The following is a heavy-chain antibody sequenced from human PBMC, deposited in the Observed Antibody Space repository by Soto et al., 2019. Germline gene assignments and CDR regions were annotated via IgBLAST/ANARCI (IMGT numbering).Heavy chain of an antibody. CDR2: IIPIFGTA. Sequence: QVQLVQSGAEVKKPGSSVKVSCKASGGTFSSYAISWVRQAPGQGLEWMGGIIPIFGTANYAQKFQGRVTITADESASTAYIELSSLRSEDTAVYYFASVYGDYPYYFDYWGQGTLVTVSS. CDR1: GGTFSSYA. V-gene: IGHV1-69*01. CDR3: ASVYGDYPYYFDY. D-gene: IGHD4-17*01. J-gene: IGHJ4*02.